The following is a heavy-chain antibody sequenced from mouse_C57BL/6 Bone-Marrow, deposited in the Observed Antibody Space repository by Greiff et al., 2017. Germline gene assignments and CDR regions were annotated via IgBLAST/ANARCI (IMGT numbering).Heavy chain of an antibody. Sequence: EVMLVESGGGLVQPKGSLKLSCAASGFSFNTYAMNWVRQAPGKGLEWVARIRSKSNNYATYYADSVKDRFTISRDDSESMLYLQMNNLKTEDTAMYYCVSIITTVVGYAMDYWGQGTSVTVSS. J-gene: IGHJ4*01. V-gene: IGHV10-1*01. CDR1: GFSFNTYA. CDR2: IRSKSNNYAT. CDR3: VSIITTVVGYAMDY. D-gene: IGHD1-1*01.